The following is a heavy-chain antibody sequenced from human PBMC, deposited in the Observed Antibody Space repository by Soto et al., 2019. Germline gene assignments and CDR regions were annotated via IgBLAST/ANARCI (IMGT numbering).Heavy chain of an antibody. CDR2: ISAYNGNT. Sequence: SVKVSCKASGYTFTSYGISWVRQAPGQGLEWMGWISAYNGNTNYAQKLQGRVTMTTDTSTSTAYMELRSLRPDDTAVYYCARDGLTGTTRGWFDPWGQGTLVAVSS. J-gene: IGHJ5*02. CDR1: GYTFTSYG. CDR3: ARDGLTGTTRGWFDP. V-gene: IGHV1-18*01. D-gene: IGHD1-7*01.